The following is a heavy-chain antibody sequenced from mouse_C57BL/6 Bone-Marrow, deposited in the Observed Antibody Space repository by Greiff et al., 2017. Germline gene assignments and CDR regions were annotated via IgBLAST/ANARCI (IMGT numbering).Heavy chain of an antibody. CDR3: ASCSSLYYAMDY. CDR1: GYTFTSYW. V-gene: IGHV1-59*01. D-gene: IGHD1-1*01. Sequence: VQLQQPGAELVRPGTSVKLSCKASGYTFTSYWMHWVKQRPGQGLEWIGVIDPYDSYTNYNQKFKGKATLTVDTSSSTAYMQLSSLTSEDSAVYYCASCSSLYYAMDYWGQGTSVTVSS. J-gene: IGHJ4*01. CDR2: IDPYDSYT.